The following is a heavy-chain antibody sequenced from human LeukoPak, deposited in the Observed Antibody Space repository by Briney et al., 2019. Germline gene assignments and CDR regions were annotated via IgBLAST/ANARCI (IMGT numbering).Heavy chain of an antibody. D-gene: IGHD2-15*01. Sequence: GGSLRLSCAASGFIFSNYYMHWVRQAPGKGLVWVSHINGDGSNVNYADSVKGRFTISRDNSKNTLYLQMNSLRAEDTAVYYCAKGSTSVVAPPFDYWGQGTLVTVSS. CDR1: GFIFSNYY. CDR3: AKGSTSVVAPPFDY. V-gene: IGHV3-74*01. CDR2: INGDGSNV. J-gene: IGHJ4*02.